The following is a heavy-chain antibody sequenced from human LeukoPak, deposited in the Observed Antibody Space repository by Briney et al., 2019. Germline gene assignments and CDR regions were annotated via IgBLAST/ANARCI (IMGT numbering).Heavy chain of an antibody. J-gene: IGHJ5*02. D-gene: IGHD3-10*01. CDR3: ARVTGITMVRGVRGNWFDP. CDR1: GYTFTGYY. Sequence: APVKVSCKASGYTFTGYYMHWVRQAPGQGLEWMGWINPNSGGTNYAQKFQGRVTMTRDTSISTAYMELSRLRSDDTAVYYCARVTGITMVRGVRGNWFDPWGQGTLVTVSS. CDR2: INPNSGGT. V-gene: IGHV1-2*02.